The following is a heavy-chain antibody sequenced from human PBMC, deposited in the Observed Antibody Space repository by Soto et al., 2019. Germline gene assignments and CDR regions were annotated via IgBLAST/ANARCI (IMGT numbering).Heavy chain of an antibody. CDR3: ARVKWFEESGFDY. J-gene: IGHJ4*02. Sequence: PSETLSLTCTVSGASISRYYWSWIRQPPGKGLEWIGYIYYTGYTNYNPSLKSRVTISVDTSKNQFSLNVSSVTAADTAVYYCARVKWFEESGFDYWGQGTLVTVSS. D-gene: IGHD3-10*01. CDR1: GASISRYY. CDR2: IYYTGYT. V-gene: IGHV4-59*01.